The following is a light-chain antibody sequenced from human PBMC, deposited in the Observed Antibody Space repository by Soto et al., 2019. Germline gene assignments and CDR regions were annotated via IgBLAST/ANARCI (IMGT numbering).Light chain of an antibody. V-gene: IGKV1-39*01. J-gene: IGKJ1*01. CDR1: QSISSY. Sequence: QMPPSPCPLSASLVDRATITGRASQSISSYLNWYQQKKGKAPKLLIYAASSLQSGVTSRFSGSGYGTDFTLNISSLQQEDWSTYYGQQKYSTPWTFGQGTKVDIK. CDR3: QQKYSTPWT. CDR2: AAS.